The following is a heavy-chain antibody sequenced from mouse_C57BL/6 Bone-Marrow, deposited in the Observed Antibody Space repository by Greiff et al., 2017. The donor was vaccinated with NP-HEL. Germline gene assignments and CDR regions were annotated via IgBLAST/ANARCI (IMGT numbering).Heavy chain of an antibody. Sequence: VQLQQSGAELVRPGASVKLSCTASGFNIKDDYMHWVKQRPEQGLEWIGWIDPENGDTEYASKIQGKATITADTSSNTAYLQLSSLTSEDTAVYYCTTGIFDYWGQGTTLTVSS. V-gene: IGHV14-4*01. J-gene: IGHJ2*01. CDR2: IDPENGDT. CDR3: TTGIFDY. CDR1: GFNIKDDY.